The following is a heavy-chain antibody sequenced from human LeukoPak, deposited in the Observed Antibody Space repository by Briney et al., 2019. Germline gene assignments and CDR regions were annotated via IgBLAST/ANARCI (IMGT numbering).Heavy chain of an antibody. Sequence: GGSLRLSCAASGFTFSDYNMRWIRQAPGKGLEWVSSISRSGSTKYYADSVKGRFTISRDNAKNSLFLQMNSLRAEDTAVYYCARVALGYSSSWTSSDAFDIWGQGTMVTVSS. CDR3: ARVALGYSSSWTSSDAFDI. CDR2: ISRSGSTK. V-gene: IGHV3-11*04. CDR1: GFTFSDYN. J-gene: IGHJ3*02. D-gene: IGHD6-13*01.